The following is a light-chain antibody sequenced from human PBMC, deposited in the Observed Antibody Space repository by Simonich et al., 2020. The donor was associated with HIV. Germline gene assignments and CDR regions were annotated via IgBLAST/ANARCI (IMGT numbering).Light chain of an antibody. Sequence: DIQMTQSPTSLSASVGDRVSITSRASPSISSWLAWYQQKPGKAPKLLSYKAPSLQSGVPSTFSGSGSGTEFTLTISSLQPDDFATYYCQQFNSFPLTCGQGTRLDSK. J-gene: IGKJ5*01. CDR1: PSISSW. CDR2: KAP. V-gene: IGKV1-5*03. CDR3: QQFNSFPLT.